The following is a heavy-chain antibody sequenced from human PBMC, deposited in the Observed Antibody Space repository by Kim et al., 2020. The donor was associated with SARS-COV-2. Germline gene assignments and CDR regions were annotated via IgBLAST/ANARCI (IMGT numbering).Heavy chain of an antibody. V-gene: IGHV1-8*01. CDR2: MNPNSGNT. CDR1: GYTFTSYD. D-gene: IGHD5-12*01. Sequence: ASVKVSCKASGYTFTSYDINWVRQATGQGLEWMGWMNPNSGNTGYAQKFQGRVTMTRNTSISTAYMELSSLRSEDTAVYYCAREMATIGDAFDIWGQGTMVTVSS. CDR3: AREMATIGDAFDI. J-gene: IGHJ3*02.